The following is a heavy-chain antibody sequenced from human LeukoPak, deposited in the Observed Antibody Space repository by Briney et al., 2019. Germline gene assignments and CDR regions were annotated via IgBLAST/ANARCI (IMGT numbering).Heavy chain of an antibody. CDR3: ARVRVTVTTLDY. J-gene: IGHJ4*02. CDR2: ISSRGSTM. CDR1: GFTFGSSG. Sequence: GGSLRLSCAAPGFTFGSSGVNWVRQAPGKGLEWVSYISSRGSTMYYAASVKGRFTVSRDNTKTSLVLQMTSLRAEDTAVYYCARVRVTVTTLDYWGQGALVTVSS. V-gene: IGHV3-48*03. D-gene: IGHD4-17*01.